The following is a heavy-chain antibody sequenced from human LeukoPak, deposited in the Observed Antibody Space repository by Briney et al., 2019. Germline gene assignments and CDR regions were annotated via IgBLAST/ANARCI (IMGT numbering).Heavy chain of an antibody. Sequence: GGSLRLSCAASGFTFSDYYMSWIRQAPGKGLEWVSYISSSGSTIYYADSVKGRFTISRDNAKNSLYLQMNSLRAEDTAVYYCVSEGPIAVAGTDSVWGQGTLVTVSS. CDR1: GFTFSDYY. CDR2: ISSSGSTI. J-gene: IGHJ4*02. V-gene: IGHV3-11*01. CDR3: VSEGPIAVAGTDSV. D-gene: IGHD6-19*01.